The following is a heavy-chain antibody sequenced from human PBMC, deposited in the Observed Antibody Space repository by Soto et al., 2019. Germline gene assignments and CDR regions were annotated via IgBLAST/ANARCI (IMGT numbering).Heavy chain of an antibody. V-gene: IGHV1-69*13. Sequence: ASVKVSCKASGGTFSSYAISWVRQAPGQGLEWMGGIIPIFGTANYAQKFQGRVTITADESTSTAYMELSSLRSEDTAVYYCARVGYYDSSGYYQYYFDYWGQGTLVTVSS. CDR1: GGTFSSYA. CDR2: IIPIFGTA. J-gene: IGHJ4*02. CDR3: ARVGYYDSSGYYQYYFDY. D-gene: IGHD3-22*01.